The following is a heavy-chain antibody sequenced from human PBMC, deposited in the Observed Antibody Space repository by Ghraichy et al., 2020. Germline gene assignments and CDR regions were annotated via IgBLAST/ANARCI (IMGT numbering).Heavy chain of an antibody. CDR2: IDWDDDK. Sequence: QTLSLTCTFSGFSLSTSGMCVSWIRQPPGKALEWLARIDWDDDKYYSTSLKTRLTISKDTSKNQVVLTMTNMDPVDTATYYCARYSSIENWFDPWGQGTLVTVSS. D-gene: IGHD6-13*01. CDR1: GFSLSTSGMC. V-gene: IGHV2-70*11. J-gene: IGHJ5*02. CDR3: ARYSSIENWFDP.